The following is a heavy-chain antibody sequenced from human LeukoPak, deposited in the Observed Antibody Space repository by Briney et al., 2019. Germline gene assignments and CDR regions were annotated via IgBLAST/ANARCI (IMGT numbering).Heavy chain of an antibody. CDR3: ATNGYYCMDV. V-gene: IGHV4-38-2*02. CDR1: GYSISSGYY. D-gene: IGHD2-8*01. J-gene: IGHJ6*03. Sequence: SETLSLTCTVSGYSISSGYYWGWVRQPPGKGLEWIGSIYHSGTTYYNPSLKSRVTISVDKSQNQFSLKVNSLTAADTAVYYCATNGYYCMDVWGKGTTVTVSS. CDR2: IYHSGTT.